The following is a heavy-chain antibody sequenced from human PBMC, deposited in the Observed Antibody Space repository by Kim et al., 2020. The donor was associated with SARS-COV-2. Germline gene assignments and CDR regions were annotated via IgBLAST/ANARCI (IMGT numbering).Heavy chain of an antibody. V-gene: IGHV4-59*13. CDR1: GGSISSYY. D-gene: IGHD3-22*01. Sequence: SETLSLTCTVSGGSISSYYWSWIRQPPGKGLEWIGYIYYSGSTNYNPSLKSRVTISVDTSKNQFSLKLSSVTAADTAVYYCAREDYYYYYFDYWGQGTLVTVSS. CDR3: AREDYYYYYFDY. CDR2: IYYSGST. J-gene: IGHJ4*02.